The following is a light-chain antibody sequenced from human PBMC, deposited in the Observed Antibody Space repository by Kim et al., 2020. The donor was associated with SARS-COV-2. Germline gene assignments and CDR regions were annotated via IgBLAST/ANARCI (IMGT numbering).Light chain of an antibody. Sequence: GVNIACSGSRSTIGSRAVNLYQQVPGTAPRLLINSNNQRPSGVPDRFSGSKSGTSASLAISGLQSQDEADYYCATWDDRLKAVLFGGGTQLTVL. J-gene: IGLJ2*01. V-gene: IGLV1-44*01. CDR3: ATWDDRLKAVL. CDR1: RSTIGSRA. CDR2: SNN.